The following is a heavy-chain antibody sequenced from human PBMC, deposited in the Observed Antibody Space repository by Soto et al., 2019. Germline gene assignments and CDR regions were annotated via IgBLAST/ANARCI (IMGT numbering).Heavy chain of an antibody. CDR1: GFSLTSSGVG. CDR3: ADGVAHYSWNYGLFDD. Sequence: QITLKESGPTLVKPTQTLTLTCTFSGFSLTSSGVGVGWIRQPPGKALECLALIYWDDDKRYSPLLKSRLTSAKDAPKNQVVRAVTKKYPMDTATYYCADGVAHYSWNYGLFDDWCEGALVTVSS. V-gene: IGHV2-5*02. J-gene: IGHJ4*02. D-gene: IGHD1-26*01. CDR2: IYWDDDK.